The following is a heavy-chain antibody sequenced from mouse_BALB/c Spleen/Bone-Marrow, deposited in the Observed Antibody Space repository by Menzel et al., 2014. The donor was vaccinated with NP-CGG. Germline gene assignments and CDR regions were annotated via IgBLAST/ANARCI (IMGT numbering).Heavy chain of an antibody. CDR3: ARDYGPFDY. V-gene: IGHV14-3*02. CDR1: GFNIKDIY. D-gene: IGHD1-2*01. Sequence: VQLQQPGAELVKPGASVKLSWTASGFNIKDIYMHWVKQRPEQGLEWIGRIDPANGDTKYDPKFQGKATITADTSSNTAYLQLSSLTSEDTAVYYCARDYGPFDYWGQGTTLTVSS. J-gene: IGHJ2*01. CDR2: IDPANGDT.